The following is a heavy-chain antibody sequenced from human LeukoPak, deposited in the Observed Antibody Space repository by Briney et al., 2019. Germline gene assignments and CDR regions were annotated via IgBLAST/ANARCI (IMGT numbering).Heavy chain of an antibody. CDR3: DAADGYNAAFDL. V-gene: IGHV4-39*07. Sequence: PSETLSLTCTVSGGSISSSSYYWGWIRQPPGKGREWIGRSYYSGSTYDNPSPKSRVTISVDTSKNQFSLKLSSVTAADTAVYYCDAADGYNAAFDLWGQGTMVTVSS. J-gene: IGHJ3*01. D-gene: IGHD5-24*01. CDR2: SYYSGST. CDR1: GGSISSSSYY.